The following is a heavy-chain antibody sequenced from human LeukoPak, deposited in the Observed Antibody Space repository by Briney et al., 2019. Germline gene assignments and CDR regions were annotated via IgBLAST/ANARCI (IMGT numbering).Heavy chain of an antibody. J-gene: IGHJ5*02. V-gene: IGHV4-59*01. CDR3: AREGTAGANLNWFDP. CDR1: GGSISSYY. CDR2: IYYNGIT. D-gene: IGHD1-1*01. Sequence: SETLSLTCTVSGGSISSYYWSWSRQPPGKGLEWIGYIYYNGITKYNPSLKSRVTISIDTSKNQFSLKLSSVTAADTAVYYCAREGTAGANLNWFDPWGQGTLVTVSS.